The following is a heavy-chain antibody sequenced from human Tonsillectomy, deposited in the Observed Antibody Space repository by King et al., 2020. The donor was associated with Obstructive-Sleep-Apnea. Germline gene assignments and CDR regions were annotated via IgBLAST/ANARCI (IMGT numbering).Heavy chain of an antibody. J-gene: IGHJ3*01. CDR3: ATSEGYGILTGYASDAFDY. CDR1: GFTFSSYA. V-gene: IGHV3-23*04. Sequence: VQLVESGGGLVQPGGSLRLSCAASGFTFSSYAMSWVRQAPGKGLEWVSAISGSGGSTYYADSVKGRFTISRDNSKNTLYLQMNSLRAEDTAVYYCATSEGYGILTGYASDAFDYLGQGTMVTVSS. CDR2: ISGSGGST. D-gene: IGHD3-9*01.